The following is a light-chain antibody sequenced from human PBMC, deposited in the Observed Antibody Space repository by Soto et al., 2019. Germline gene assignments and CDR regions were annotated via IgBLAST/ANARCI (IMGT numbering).Light chain of an antibody. CDR1: RSIGVY. Sequence: DVQMTQSPSALSASVGARVTITCRASRSIGVYLNWYEQKPGRAPKLLIYAVSNLQSGVSSRFSGSASGTDFTLTTNNLQPEDFATYYCQQTDSAPSFGAGTKMDIK. CDR3: QQTDSAPS. J-gene: IGKJ4*01. V-gene: IGKV1-39*01. CDR2: AVS.